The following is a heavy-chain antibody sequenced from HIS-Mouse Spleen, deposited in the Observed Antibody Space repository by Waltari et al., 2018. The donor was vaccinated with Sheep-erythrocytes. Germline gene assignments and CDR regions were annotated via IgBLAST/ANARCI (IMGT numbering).Heavy chain of an antibody. D-gene: IGHD1-26*01. V-gene: IGHV1-69*04. CDR2: IIPILGIA. J-gene: IGHJ4*02. CDR3: AQTGATTPHFDY. Sequence: QVQLVQSGAEVKKPGSSVKVSCKASGGTFSSYAISWVRQAPRQGLEWMGRIIPILGIANYAQKFQGRVTITADKSTSTAYMELSSLRSEDTAVYYCAQTGATTPHFDYWGQGTLVTVSS. CDR1: GGTFSSYA.